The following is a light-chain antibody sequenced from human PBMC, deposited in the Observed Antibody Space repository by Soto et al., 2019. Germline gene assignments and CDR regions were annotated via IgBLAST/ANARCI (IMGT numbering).Light chain of an antibody. V-gene: IGKV3-20*01. CDR2: DTS. J-gene: IGKJ4*01. CDR3: QQYGTSPPLT. Sequence: EIVLTQYPGVLSLSPGDRATLSCRTSQSVNSNSLAWYQQKPGQAPRLLLYDTSTRATGIPDRFSGSGSGTDFTLTINRLEPEDLAVYYCQQYGTSPPLTFGGGTEVEIK. CDR1: QSVNSNS.